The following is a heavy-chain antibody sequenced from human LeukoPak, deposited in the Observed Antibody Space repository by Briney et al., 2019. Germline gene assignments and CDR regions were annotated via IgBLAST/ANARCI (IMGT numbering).Heavy chain of an antibody. D-gene: IGHD5-18*01. CDR1: GYTFTGYY. V-gene: IGHV1-2*03. Sequence: LGASVKVSCKASGYTFTGYYMHWVRQAPGQGLEWMGWINPNSGGTNYAQKFQGRVTMTRDTSISTAYMELSRLRSDAAAVYYSAREGSYGYLDDYWGQGTLVTVSS. CDR2: INPNSGGT. CDR3: AREGSYGYLDDY. J-gene: IGHJ4*02.